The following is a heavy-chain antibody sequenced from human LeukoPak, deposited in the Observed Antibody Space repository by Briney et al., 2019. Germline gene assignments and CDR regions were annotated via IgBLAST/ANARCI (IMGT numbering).Heavy chain of an antibody. CDR1: GFTFSSYS. D-gene: IGHD1-1*01. V-gene: IGHV3-48*01. J-gene: IGHJ5*02. Sequence: GGSLRLSCAASGFTFSSYSMNWVRQAPGKGLEWVSYISSSSSTIYYADSVKGRFTISRDNAKNSLYLQMNSLRAEDTAVYYCARYNWNTWFDPWGQGTLVTVPS. CDR2: ISSSSSTI. CDR3: ARYNWNTWFDP.